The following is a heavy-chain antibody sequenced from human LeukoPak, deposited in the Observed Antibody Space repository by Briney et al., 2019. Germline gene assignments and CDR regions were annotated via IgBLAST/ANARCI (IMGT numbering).Heavy chain of an antibody. CDR2: INHSGST. Sequence: PSETLSFTCAVYGGSFSGYYWSWIRQPPGKGLEWIGEINHSGSTNYNPSLKSRVTISVGTSKNQFSLKLSSVTAADAAVYYCARRGWFGELSYFDYWGQGTLVTVSS. V-gene: IGHV4-34*01. CDR1: GGSFSGYY. CDR3: ARRGWFGELSYFDY. D-gene: IGHD3-10*01. J-gene: IGHJ4*02.